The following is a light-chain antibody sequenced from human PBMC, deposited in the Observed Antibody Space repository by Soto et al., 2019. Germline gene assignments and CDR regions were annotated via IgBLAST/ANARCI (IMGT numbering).Light chain of an antibody. Sequence: QLVLTQSPSASASLGASVQLTCTLSSGHSSFAITWHQQQPEKGPRYLMKLNSDGSHNRGDGIPDRFSGSSSGAERYLTISSLQSEDEADYYCQTWATGLQVLFGGGTKLTVL. J-gene: IGLJ2*01. V-gene: IGLV4-69*01. CDR2: LNSDGSH. CDR3: QTWATGLQVL. CDR1: SGHSSFA.